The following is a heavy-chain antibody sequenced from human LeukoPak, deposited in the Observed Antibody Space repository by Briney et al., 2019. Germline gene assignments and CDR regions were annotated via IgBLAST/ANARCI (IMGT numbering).Heavy chain of an antibody. V-gene: IGHV3-11*01. D-gene: IGHD3-10*01. CDR1: GFTFSDYY. Sequence: NPGGSLRLSCAASGFTFSDYYMSWIRQAPGKGLEWVSYISSIGSNIYYADSVKGRFTLSRGNAKTSLSLQMNSLRAEDTAVYYCAGGSLRGFGELLNPWGQGTLVTVSS. CDR2: ISSIGSNI. J-gene: IGHJ4*02. CDR3: AGGSLRGFGELLNP.